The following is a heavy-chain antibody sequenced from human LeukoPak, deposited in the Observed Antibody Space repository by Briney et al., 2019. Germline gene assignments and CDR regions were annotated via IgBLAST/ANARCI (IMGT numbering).Heavy chain of an antibody. J-gene: IGHJ6*03. CDR2: INPNSGGT. CDR1: GYTFTGYY. V-gene: IGHV1-2*02. CDR3: ARGPGYYVSGSYYKPYYYMDV. D-gene: IGHD3-10*01. Sequence: GASVKVSCKASGYTFTGYYMHWVRQAPGQGLEWMGWINPNSGGTNYAQKFQGRVTMTRDTSISTAYMELSRLRSEDTAVYYCARGPGYYVSGSYYKPYYYMDVWGKGTTVTVSS.